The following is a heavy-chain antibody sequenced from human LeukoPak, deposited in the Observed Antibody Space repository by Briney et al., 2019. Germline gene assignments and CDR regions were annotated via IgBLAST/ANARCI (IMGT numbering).Heavy chain of an antibody. V-gene: IGHV3-23*01. J-gene: IGHJ5*02. Sequence: PGGSLRLFCAASGLTFSSYAMSWVRQAPGKGLEWVSAISGSGGSTYYADSVKGRFTISRDNSKNTLYLQMNSLRAEDTDVYSRAKDRFTMVRGVKGQSWFDPWGQGTLVTVSS. CDR3: AKDRFTMVRGVKGQSWFDP. CDR1: GLTFSSYA. CDR2: ISGSGGST. D-gene: IGHD3-10*01.